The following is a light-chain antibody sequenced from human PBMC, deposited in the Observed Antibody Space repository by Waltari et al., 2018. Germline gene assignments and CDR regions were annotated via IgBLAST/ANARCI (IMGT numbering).Light chain of an antibody. Sequence: DLQMTQSPSSLSASVEDPVTITCRASQTIFIYLKCYQQNTGRAPKLLIYSTSSFQSGVPSRFRGSGSVTDFTLTISSLQREDVASYLCQQSYSTPETFGQGTKREIK. CDR2: STS. V-gene: IGKV1-39*01. CDR1: QTIFIY. CDR3: QQSYSTPET. J-gene: IGKJ2*01.